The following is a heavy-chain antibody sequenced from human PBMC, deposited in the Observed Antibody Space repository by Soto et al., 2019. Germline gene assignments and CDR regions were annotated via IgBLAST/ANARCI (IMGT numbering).Heavy chain of an antibody. Sequence: GGSLRLSCAACGFTFRSYCMHGARQAPGKGVEGVAVISYDGTNKYYADYVRGRFTISRDNSKNTLSPQMNSLRTEDSAVYYCTRGGVWGFLQSPYYYAMDVRVQRTTVTVSS. CDR1: GFTFRSYC. V-gene: IGHV3-30*04. CDR3: TRGGVWGFLQSPYYYAMDV. CDR2: ISYDGTNK. J-gene: IGHJ6*02. D-gene: IGHD3-3*01.